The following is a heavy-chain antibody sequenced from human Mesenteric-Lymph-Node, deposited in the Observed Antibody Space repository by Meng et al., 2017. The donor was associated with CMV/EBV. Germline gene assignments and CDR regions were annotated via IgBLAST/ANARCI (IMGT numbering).Heavy chain of an antibody. CDR2: TIPIFGTA. J-gene: IGHJ4*02. Sequence: SVKVSCKASGGTFSSYAISWVRQAPGQGLEWMGGTIPIFGTASYAQKFQGRVTMTRDTSTSTVYMELSSLRSEDTAVYYCARESIAVAGRRRMGLYYFDYWGQGTLVTVSS. V-gene: IGHV1-69*05. CDR3: ARESIAVAGRRRMGLYYFDY. D-gene: IGHD6-19*01. CDR1: GGTFSSYA.